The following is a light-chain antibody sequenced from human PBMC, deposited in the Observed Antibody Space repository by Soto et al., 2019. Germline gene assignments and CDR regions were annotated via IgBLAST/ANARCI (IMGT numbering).Light chain of an antibody. Sequence: EIVMTQSPATLSVSPGERATLSCRASQGVSSNLAWYQQKPGQSPRLLIYGASTRATGVPARFSGSGSGTEFTLTISGLQSEDFAVYYCQQYNNWPRTFGQGTKVDIK. CDR2: GAS. CDR3: QQYNNWPRT. J-gene: IGKJ1*01. CDR1: QGVSSN. V-gene: IGKV3-15*01.